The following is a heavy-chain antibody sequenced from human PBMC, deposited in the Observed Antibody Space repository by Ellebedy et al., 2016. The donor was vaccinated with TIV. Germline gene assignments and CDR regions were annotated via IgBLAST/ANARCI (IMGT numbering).Heavy chain of an antibody. D-gene: IGHD4-11*01. Sequence: AASVKVSCKTSGYSFTGYYIHWVRQAPGQGPEWVGWINPDNGVTVYEQKLQGRVTITVDTSISTFYMELSSLRSDDTAIYYCVRDLTNPVTGDYWGQGTLVFVSS. CDR1: GYSFTGYY. V-gene: IGHV1-2*02. CDR2: INPDNGVT. J-gene: IGHJ4*02. CDR3: VRDLTNPVTGDY.